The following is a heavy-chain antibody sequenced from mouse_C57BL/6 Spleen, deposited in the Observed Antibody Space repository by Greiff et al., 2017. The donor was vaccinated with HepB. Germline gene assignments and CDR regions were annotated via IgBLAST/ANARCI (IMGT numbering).Heavy chain of an antibody. J-gene: IGHJ2*01. CDR1: GYTFTSDW. CDR3: ARERRNPYYFDY. CDR2: IDPNSGGT. V-gene: IGHV1-72*01. Sequence: QVQLQQPGAELVKPGASVKLSCKASGYTFTSDWMHWVKQRPGRGLDWIGRIDPNSGGTKYNEKFKSKATLTVDKPSSTAYMQLSSLTSEDSAVYYCARERRNPYYFDYWGQGTTLTVSS.